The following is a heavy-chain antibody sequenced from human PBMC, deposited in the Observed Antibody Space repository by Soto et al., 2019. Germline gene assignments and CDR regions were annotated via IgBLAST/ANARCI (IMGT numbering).Heavy chain of an antibody. D-gene: IGHD6-13*01. CDR2: INPNSGGT. J-gene: IGHJ6*02. Sequence: ASVKVSCKASGYTFTGYYMHWVRQAPGQGLEWMGWINPNSGGTNYAQKFQGWVTMTRDTSISTAYMELSRLRSDDTAAYYCARDRERTGSSWYGDYYGMDVWGQGTTVTVSS. CDR1: GYTFTGYY. CDR3: ARDRERTGSSWYGDYYGMDV. V-gene: IGHV1-2*04.